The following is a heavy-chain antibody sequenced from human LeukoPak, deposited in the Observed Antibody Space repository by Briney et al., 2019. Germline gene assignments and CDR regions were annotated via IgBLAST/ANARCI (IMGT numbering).Heavy chain of an antibody. Sequence: GGSLRLSCAASGFMFSSYSMTWVRQAPGKGLEWGSNIRSNGRDTYYADSVKGRFTISRDNSKNTLYLEMNSLRAEDTAVYYCAKGGYSTWFDPWGQGTLVTVSS. V-gene: IGHV3-23*01. CDR1: GFMFSSYS. CDR3: AKGGYSTWFDP. J-gene: IGHJ5*02. CDR2: IRSNGRDT. D-gene: IGHD5-12*01.